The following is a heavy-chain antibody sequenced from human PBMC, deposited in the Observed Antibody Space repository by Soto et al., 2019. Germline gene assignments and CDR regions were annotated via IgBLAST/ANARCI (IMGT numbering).Heavy chain of an antibody. CDR3: TRTGDFDWLFNWFDP. Sequence: GSLRLCGTASGFTFGDYAMSWVRQAPGKGLEWVGFIRSKAYGGTTEYAASVKGRFTISRDDSKSIAYLQMNSLKTEDTAVYYCTRTGDFDWLFNWFDPWGQGTLVTVSS. CDR2: IRSKAYGGTT. D-gene: IGHD3-9*01. CDR1: GFTFGDYA. V-gene: IGHV3-49*04. J-gene: IGHJ5*02.